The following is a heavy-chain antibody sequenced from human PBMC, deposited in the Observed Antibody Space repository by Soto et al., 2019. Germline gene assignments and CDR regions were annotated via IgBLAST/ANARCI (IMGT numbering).Heavy chain of an antibody. V-gene: IGHV2-70*11. D-gene: IGHD4-17*01. J-gene: IGHJ5*02. CDR1: GFSLSTRGMC. CDR3: ATHNTLKTRGFDP. Sequence: ESGPTLVNHTQTLTLTSTFSGFSLSTRGMCVSWIRQPPGKALEWLARIDWDDDKYYSTSLKTRLTISKDTSKNQVVLTMTNMDPVDTATYYCATHNTLKTRGFDPWGQGALVTVSS. CDR2: IDWDDDK.